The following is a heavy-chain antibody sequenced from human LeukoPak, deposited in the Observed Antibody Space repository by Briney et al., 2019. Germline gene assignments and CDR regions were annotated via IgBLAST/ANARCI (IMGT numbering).Heavy chain of an antibody. Sequence: ASVKVSCKASGYTFTTSYINRVRQAPGQGLEWMGWVSAYNGKTSYAQRFQGRVTMTTDSSTSTAYMDLASLRSDDTAVYYCARGGTFYPSIDYWGQGTLVTVSS. J-gene: IGHJ4*02. D-gene: IGHD1-26*01. CDR2: VSAYNGKT. V-gene: IGHV1-18*01. CDR3: ARGGTFYPSIDY. CDR1: GYTFTTSY.